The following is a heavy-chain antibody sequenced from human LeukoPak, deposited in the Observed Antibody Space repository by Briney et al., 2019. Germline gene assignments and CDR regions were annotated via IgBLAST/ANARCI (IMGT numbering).Heavy chain of an antibody. CDR2: ISGISSY. V-gene: IGHV3-21*01. CDR3: ARDVYGSGSYYIDY. J-gene: IGHJ4*02. CDR1: GFTFSSYS. Sequence: KPGGPLRLSCAASGFTFSSYSPNWVRQAPGKGLEWVSCISGISSYYADSVKGRFTISRDNAKNSLYLQMNSLRAEDTAVYYCARDVYGSGSYYIDYWGQGTLVTVSS. D-gene: IGHD3-10*01.